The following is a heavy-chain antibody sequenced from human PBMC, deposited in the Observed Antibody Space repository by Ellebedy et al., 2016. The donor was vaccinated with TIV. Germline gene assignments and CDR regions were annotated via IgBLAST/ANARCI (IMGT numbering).Heavy chain of an antibody. J-gene: IGHJ3*02. V-gene: IGHV3-7*01. D-gene: IGHD1-26*01. CDR1: GFTFSTSSY. CDR2: INQDGSDK. Sequence: PGGSLRLSCAASGFTFSTSSYITWLRQAPGKGLEWVANINQDGSDKHFVDSVRGRFTLSRDNSKNSLYLQMNGLRGEDTAVYYCARGWAAFDIWGQGTMVTVSS. CDR3: ARGWAAFDI.